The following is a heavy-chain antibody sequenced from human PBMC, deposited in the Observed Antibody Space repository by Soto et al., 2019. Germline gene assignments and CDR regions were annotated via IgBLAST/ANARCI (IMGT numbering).Heavy chain of an antibody. D-gene: IGHD3-3*01. V-gene: IGHV3-23*05. CDR3: VSWIFANFDH. CDR2: IDQTGAYT. J-gene: IGHJ4*02. CDR1: GFIFSGHT. Sequence: GGSLRLSCAASGFIFSGHTMSWVRQAPGTGLEWVSSIDQTGAYTNYAESVKGRFTISRDNSRNTLDLQMNSLRAADTDLYYCVSWIFANFDHWGQGTQVTVYS.